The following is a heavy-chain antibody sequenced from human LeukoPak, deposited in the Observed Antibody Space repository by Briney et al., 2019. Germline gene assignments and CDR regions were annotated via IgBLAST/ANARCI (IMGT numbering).Heavy chain of an antibody. J-gene: IGHJ6*03. CDR2: IYYSGST. Sequence: SETLSLTCTVSGGSISSGNDYWSWIRQHPGKSLEWIGYIYYSGSTYYNPSLKSRVIISVDTSKNQFSLKLNSVTAADTAVYYCARTPDNHYYYMDVWGKGTTVTVSS. D-gene: IGHD3-22*01. CDR1: GGSISSGNDY. V-gene: IGHV4-31*03. CDR3: ARTPDNHYYYMDV.